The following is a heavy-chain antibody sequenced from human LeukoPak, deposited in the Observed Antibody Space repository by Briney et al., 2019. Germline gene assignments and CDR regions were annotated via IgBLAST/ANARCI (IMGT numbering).Heavy chain of an antibody. CDR3: ARWGSLNVDY. CDR1: GLTVSSNY. CDR2: IYSSGST. J-gene: IGHJ4*02. V-gene: IGHV3-66*01. Sequence: GGSLTLSCAASGLTVSSNYMSWVRQAPGNGLEWVSVIYSSGSTYYADSVKGRFTISRDNSKNTLYLQMNSLRVEDTAVYYCARWGSLNVDYWGQGTLVTVSS. D-gene: IGHD3-16*01.